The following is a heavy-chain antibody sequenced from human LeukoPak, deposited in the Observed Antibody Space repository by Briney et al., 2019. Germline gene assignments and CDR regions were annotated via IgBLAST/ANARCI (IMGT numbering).Heavy chain of an antibody. D-gene: IGHD3-9*01. V-gene: IGHV4-4*02. CDR1: GGSISSSNR. Sequence: SGTLSLTCAVSGGSISSSNRWSWVRQPPGKGLEWIGEIYHSGSTNYNPSLKRRVTISVDKSKNQFSLKLSSVTAADTAVYYCARDRYDILTGWALYGMDVWGKGTTVTVSS. CDR2: IYHSGST. J-gene: IGHJ6*04. CDR3: ARDRYDILTGWALYGMDV.